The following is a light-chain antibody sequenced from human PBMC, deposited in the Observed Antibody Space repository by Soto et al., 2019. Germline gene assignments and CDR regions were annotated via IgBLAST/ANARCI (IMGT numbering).Light chain of an antibody. Sequence: EIVMTQSPATLSVSPGERATLSCRASQSVSSNLAWYQQKPGQAPRLLIYGASTRATGIPARLSGSGSGTEFTPTTSSLQSEDFAAYYCQQYNNFYQLTFGGGTKVEIK. J-gene: IGKJ4*01. CDR1: QSVSSN. CDR3: QQYNNFYQLT. CDR2: GAS. V-gene: IGKV3-15*01.